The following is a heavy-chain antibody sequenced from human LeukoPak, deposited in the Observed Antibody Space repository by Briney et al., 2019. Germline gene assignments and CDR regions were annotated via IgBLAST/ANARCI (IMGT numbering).Heavy chain of an antibody. Sequence: ATVTVSFKASGYTFTDYYMHWVRQAPGQGREWMGWINPNSGGTNYAQKFQGWVTMTRDTSISTAYMELSRLRSDDTAVYYCARARGYSYGITPNYFDYWGQGTLVTVSS. CDR1: GYTFTDYY. CDR3: ARARGYSYGITPNYFDY. J-gene: IGHJ4*02. CDR2: INPNSGGT. V-gene: IGHV1-2*04. D-gene: IGHD5-18*01.